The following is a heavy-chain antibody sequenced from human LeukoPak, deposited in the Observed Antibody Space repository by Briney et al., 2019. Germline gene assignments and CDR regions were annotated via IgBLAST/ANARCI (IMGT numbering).Heavy chain of an antibody. V-gene: IGHV3-48*03. CDR2: ISSSGSTI. D-gene: IGHD5-18*01. CDR3: ARGNSYGYSWFDP. Sequence: GGSLRLSCAASGFTFSSYEMNWVRQAPGKGLEWVSYISSSGSTIYYADSVKGRFTISRDNAKNSPYLQMNSLRAEDTAVYYCARGNSYGYSWFDPWGQGTLVTVSS. J-gene: IGHJ5*02. CDR1: GFTFSSYE.